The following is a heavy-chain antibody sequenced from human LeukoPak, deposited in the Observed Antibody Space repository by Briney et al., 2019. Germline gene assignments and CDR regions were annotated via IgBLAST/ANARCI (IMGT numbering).Heavy chain of an antibody. J-gene: IGHJ3*02. CDR2: VSWDGDTT. D-gene: IGHD3-22*01. CDR1: GFTFDDYI. Sequence: LGGSLRLSCAASGFTFDDYIMHWVRQAPGKGLEWVSLVSWDGDTTYYADSVKGRFTISRDNSKNSLYLQMNSLRTEDTALYYCAKARGLIGGAFDIWGQGTMVTVSS. V-gene: IGHV3-43*01. CDR3: AKARGLIGGAFDI.